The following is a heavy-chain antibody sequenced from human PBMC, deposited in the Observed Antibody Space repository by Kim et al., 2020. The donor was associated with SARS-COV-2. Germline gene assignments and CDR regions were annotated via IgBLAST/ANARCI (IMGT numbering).Heavy chain of an antibody. CDR3: VRGVSSSSGIY. D-gene: IGHD6-6*01. J-gene: IGHJ4*02. CDR2: K. Sequence: KYDVGSVNGRFTISRDNAENSVHLQMNSLRAEDTAVYYCVRGVSSSSGIYWGQGTLVTVSS. V-gene: IGHV3-7*03.